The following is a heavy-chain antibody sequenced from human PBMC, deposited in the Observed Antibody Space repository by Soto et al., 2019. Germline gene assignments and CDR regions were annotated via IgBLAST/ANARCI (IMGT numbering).Heavy chain of an antibody. D-gene: IGHD4-4*01. Sequence: GGSLRLSCSASGFTFDAYAMSWVRQAPGKGLEWVSSIGSSGGNRYYAAAVRGRFTISRDNARNTVDLQINSLRAEDTAVYFCAKVASDYNNSLDSWGQGTLVTVSS. V-gene: IGHV3-23*01. CDR3: AKVASDYNNSLDS. CDR2: IGSSGGNR. J-gene: IGHJ4*02. CDR1: GFTFDAYA.